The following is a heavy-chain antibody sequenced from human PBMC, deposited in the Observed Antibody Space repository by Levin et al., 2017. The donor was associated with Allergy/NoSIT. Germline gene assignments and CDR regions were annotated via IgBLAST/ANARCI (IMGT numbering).Heavy chain of an antibody. D-gene: IGHD1-14*01. CDR1: GFTFSSYG. CDR2: ISYDGSNK. J-gene: IGHJ4*02. CDR3: AVLTQPFDY. V-gene: IGHV3-30*03. Sequence: LSLTCAASGFTFSSYGMHWVRQAPGKGLEWVAVISYDGSNKYYADSVKGRFTISRDNSKNTLYLQMNSLRAEDTAVYYCAVLTQPFDYWGQGTLVTVSS.